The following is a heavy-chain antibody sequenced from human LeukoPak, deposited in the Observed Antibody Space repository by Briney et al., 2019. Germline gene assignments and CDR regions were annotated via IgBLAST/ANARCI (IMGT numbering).Heavy chain of an antibody. V-gene: IGHV3-21*01. CDR1: GFTFSSYS. CDR3: ARDWELGNFDY. J-gene: IGHJ4*02. CDR2: ISSSSSYI. D-gene: IGHD7-27*01. Sequence: GGSLRLSCAASGFTFSSYSMNWVRQAPGKGLEWVSSISSSSSYIYYADSVKGRFTISRDNAKNSLYLQMNSLRAGDTAVYYCARDWELGNFDYWGQGTLVTVSS.